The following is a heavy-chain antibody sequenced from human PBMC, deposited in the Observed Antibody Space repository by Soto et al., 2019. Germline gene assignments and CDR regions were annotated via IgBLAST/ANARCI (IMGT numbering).Heavy chain of an antibody. CDR2: IYHSGST. Sequence: PSETLSLTCTVSGGSISSGGYSWSWIRQPPGKGLESIGYIYHSGSTYYNPSLKSRVTISVDRSKNQFPLKLSSVTAADTAVYYCARGMTTVTTFDYWGQGTLVTVSS. CDR1: GGSISSGGYS. D-gene: IGHD4-17*01. CDR3: ARGMTTVTTFDY. J-gene: IGHJ4*02. V-gene: IGHV4-30-2*01.